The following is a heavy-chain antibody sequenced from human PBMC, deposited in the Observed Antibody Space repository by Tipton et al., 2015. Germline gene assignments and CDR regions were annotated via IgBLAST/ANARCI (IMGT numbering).Heavy chain of an antibody. Sequence: TLSLTCTLSGGSVSSGTYYWSWIRQPPGKELEWIGYIYYSGSTNYNPSFKSRVTISVDTSKNQFSLKLSSVTAADTAVYYCARDLEHGMDVWGHGTTVTVSS. J-gene: IGHJ6*02. V-gene: IGHV4-61*01. CDR1: GGSVSSGTYY. CDR3: ARDLEHGMDV. CDR2: IYYSGST. D-gene: IGHD5-24*01.